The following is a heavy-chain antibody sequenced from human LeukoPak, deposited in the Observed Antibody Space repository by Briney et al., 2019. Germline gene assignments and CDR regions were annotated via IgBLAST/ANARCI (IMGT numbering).Heavy chain of an antibody. CDR2: IYYSGST. Sequence: SETLSLTCTVSGGSISSYYWSWIRQPPGKGLEWIGYIYYSGSTNYNPSLKSRVTISVDTSKNQFSLKLSSVTAADTAVYYCARASGYYYGSESYYFDYWGQGTLVTVSS. V-gene: IGHV4-59*12. J-gene: IGHJ4*02. D-gene: IGHD3-10*01. CDR3: ARASGYYYGSESYYFDY. CDR1: GGSISSYY.